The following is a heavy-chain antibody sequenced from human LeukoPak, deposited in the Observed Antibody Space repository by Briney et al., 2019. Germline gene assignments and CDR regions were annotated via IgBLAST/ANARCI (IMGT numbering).Heavy chain of an antibody. D-gene: IGHD2-2*01. V-gene: IGHV3-74*01. CDR1: GFTFSTYW. CDR3: ARGVPGFYYFDY. J-gene: IGHJ4*02. Sequence: GGSLRLSCAASGFTFSTYWMHWVRQTPGKGLVWVSRIKYDGSTTNYADSVKGRFTISRDNAENTLYLRMNSLRAEDTAVYFCARGVPGFYYFDYWGQGTLVTVSS. CDR2: IKYDGSTT.